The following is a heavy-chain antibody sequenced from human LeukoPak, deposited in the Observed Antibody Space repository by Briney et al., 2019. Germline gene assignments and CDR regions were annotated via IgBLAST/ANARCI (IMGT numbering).Heavy chain of an antibody. CDR2: INHSGST. J-gene: IGHJ4*02. D-gene: IGHD4-17*01. CDR1: GGSFSGYY. CDR3: ARARQGTVTIRMRVFYFDY. Sequence: SETLSLTCAVYGGSFSGYYWSWIRQPPGKGLEWIGEINHSGSTNYNPSLKSRVTVSVDTSKNQFSLKLSSVTAADTAVYYCARARQGTVTIRMRVFYFDYWGQGTLVTVSS. V-gene: IGHV4-34*01.